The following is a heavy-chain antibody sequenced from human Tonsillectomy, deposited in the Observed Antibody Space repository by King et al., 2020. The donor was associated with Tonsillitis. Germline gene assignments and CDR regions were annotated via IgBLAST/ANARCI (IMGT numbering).Heavy chain of an antibody. V-gene: IGHV3-23*04. D-gene: IGHD3-22*01. CDR2: IRDSGGRT. CDR3: AKGVVVIDDAFDI. CDR1: GFTFSSYA. J-gene: IGHJ3*02. Sequence: VQLVESGGGLTQPGGSLRLSCAASGFTFSSYAMSWVRQAPGKGLEWVSGIRDSGGRTYYADSVKGRFTISRDNSKNTLHLQVNSLRGEDTAVYYCAKGVVVIDDAFDIWGQGTMVTVSS.